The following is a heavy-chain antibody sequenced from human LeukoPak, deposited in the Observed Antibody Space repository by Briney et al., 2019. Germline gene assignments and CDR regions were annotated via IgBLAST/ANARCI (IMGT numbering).Heavy chain of an antibody. J-gene: IGHJ4*02. V-gene: IGHV3-30-3*01. CDR1: GFSFGTNA. Sequence: PGRSLRLSCAASGFSFGTNAMHWVRQAPGKGLEWVAVTSYDGIHKYYADSVKGRFTISRGTAKNTLYLQMSSLRPEDSAVYYCARDNTYGSGTKDWGQGTLVTVSS. CDR2: TSYDGIHK. D-gene: IGHD3-10*01. CDR3: ARDNTYGSGTKD.